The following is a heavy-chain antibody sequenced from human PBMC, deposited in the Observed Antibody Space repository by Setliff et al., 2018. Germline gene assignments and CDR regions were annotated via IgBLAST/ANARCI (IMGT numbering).Heavy chain of an antibody. CDR3: ARERGSYDSSTHYTYYFDY. CDR2: ISPYNEKT. D-gene: IGHD3-22*01. CDR1: GYNFITFG. J-gene: IGHJ4*02. Sequence: ASVKVSCKTSGYNFITFGISWVRQAPGQGLEWMGWISPYNEKTNYAEKFQGRVTMTTDTSTTTVYMEVASLRSDDTAVYFCARERGSYDSSTHYTYYFDYWGQGTLVTVSS. V-gene: IGHV1-18*01.